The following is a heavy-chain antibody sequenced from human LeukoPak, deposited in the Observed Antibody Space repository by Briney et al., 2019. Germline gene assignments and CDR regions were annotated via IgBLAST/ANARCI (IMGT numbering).Heavy chain of an antibody. J-gene: IGHJ3*01. Sequence: PGGSLRLFCAASGFTVSSNYMTWVRQAPGKGLEWVSFIYTGGSTYYADSVKGRFTISRDNSKNTLYLQMSSLRVEDTAVYYCATSNYGDYKWGQGTMVTVSS. V-gene: IGHV3-53*01. CDR2: IYTGGST. CDR1: GFTVSSNY. CDR3: ATSNYGDYK. D-gene: IGHD4-17*01.